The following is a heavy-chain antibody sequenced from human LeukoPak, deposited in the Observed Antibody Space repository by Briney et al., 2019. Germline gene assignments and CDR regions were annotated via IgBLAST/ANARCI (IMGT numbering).Heavy chain of an antibody. Sequence: ASVTVSCKASGYTFTSYYMHWVRQAPGQGLEWMGIINPSGGSTSYAQKFQGRVTMTRDTSTSTVYMELSSLRSEDTAAYYCARGALSRPYQLLLGYFDYWGQGTLVTVSS. CDR3: ARGALSRPYQLLLGYFDY. CDR2: INPSGGST. J-gene: IGHJ4*02. CDR1: GYTFTSYY. V-gene: IGHV1-46*01. D-gene: IGHD2-2*01.